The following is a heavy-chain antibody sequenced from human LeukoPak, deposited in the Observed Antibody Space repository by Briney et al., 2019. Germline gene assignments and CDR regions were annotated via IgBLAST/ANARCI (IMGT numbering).Heavy chain of an antibody. Sequence: SETLSLTCTVSGGSISSYYWSWIRQPPGKGLEWFGYIYYSGSTNYNPSLKSRVTISVDTSKNQFSLKLSSVTAADTAVYYCARVLAWNYVHLDYWGQGTLVTVSS. CDR3: ARVLAWNYVHLDY. V-gene: IGHV4-59*01. J-gene: IGHJ4*02. CDR1: GGSISSYY. D-gene: IGHD1-7*01. CDR2: IYYSGST.